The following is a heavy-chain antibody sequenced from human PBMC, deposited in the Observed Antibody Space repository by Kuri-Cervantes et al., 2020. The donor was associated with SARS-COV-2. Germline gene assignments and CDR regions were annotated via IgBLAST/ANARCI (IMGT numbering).Heavy chain of an antibody. D-gene: IGHD6-6*01. Sequence: GGSLRLSCAASGFTFSSYSMNWVRQAPGKGLEWVANIKQDGSEEFYVDSVEGRFTISRDNAKKSLFLQMDSLRAEGTAVYYCAREYSSSYYYYYMDVWGKGTTVTVSS. V-gene: IGHV3-7*01. CDR1: GFTFSSYS. CDR2: IKQDGSEE. CDR3: AREYSSSYYYYYMDV. J-gene: IGHJ6*03.